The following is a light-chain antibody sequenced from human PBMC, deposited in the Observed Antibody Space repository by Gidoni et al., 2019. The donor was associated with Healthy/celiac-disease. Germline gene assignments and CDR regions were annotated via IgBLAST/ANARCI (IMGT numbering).Light chain of an antibody. CDR2: WAS. CDR3: QQYYSTPI. Sequence: DIVMTQSPASLVVSPGERATINCKSSQGVLYSSNNKNYLSWYQQKPGQPPKLLIYWASTRESGVPDRFSGSGSGTDFTLTISSLQAEDVAVYYCQQYYSTPIFXGXTKVEIK. CDR1: QGVLYSSNNKNY. J-gene: IGKJ4*01. V-gene: IGKV4-1*01.